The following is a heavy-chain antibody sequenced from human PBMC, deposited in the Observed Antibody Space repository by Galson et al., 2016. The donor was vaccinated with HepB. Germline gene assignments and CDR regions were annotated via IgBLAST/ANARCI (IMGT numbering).Heavy chain of an antibody. Sequence: SLRLSCAASGFNFEDYVIHWVRQAPGRGPEWLSLISWDGGSRFYADSVKGRFTISRDNNRNSLYLEMESLRSEDTAFYFCAKASGGAYFFQHWGQGTLVAVSS. CDR1: GFNFEDYV. V-gene: IGHV3-43D*03. J-gene: IGHJ1*01. D-gene: IGHD2/OR15-2a*01. CDR2: ISWDGGSR. CDR3: AKASGGAYFFQH.